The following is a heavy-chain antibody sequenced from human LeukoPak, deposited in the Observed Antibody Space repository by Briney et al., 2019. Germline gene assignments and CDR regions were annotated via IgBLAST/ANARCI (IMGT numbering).Heavy chain of an antibody. CDR2: ISGNGGST. J-gene: IGHJ4*02. CDR1: GFTFSSYA. V-gene: IGHV3-23*01. CDR3: AKPSGWPYYYFDY. D-gene: IGHD6-19*01. Sequence: GGSLRLSCAASGFTFSSYAMSWVRQAPGKGLEWVSVISGNGGSTYYADFVKGRFTISRDNSKNTLYLQMNSLRAEDTAVYYCAKPSGWPYYYFDYWGQGTLVTVSS.